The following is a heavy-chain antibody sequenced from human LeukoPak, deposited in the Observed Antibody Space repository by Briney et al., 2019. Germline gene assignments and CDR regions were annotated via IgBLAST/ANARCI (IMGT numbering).Heavy chain of an antibody. CDR3: ARVFGGSGWYDAFDI. CDR1: GFSFSSYE. Sequence: GGSLRLSCAAPGFSFSSYEMNWVRQAPGKGLEWVSYISASGTTIYYADSVKGRFTISRDNAEKSLYLLMNSLRAEDTAVYYCARVFGGSGWYDAFDIWGQGTMVTVSS. V-gene: IGHV3-48*03. J-gene: IGHJ3*02. CDR2: ISASGTTI. D-gene: IGHD6-19*01.